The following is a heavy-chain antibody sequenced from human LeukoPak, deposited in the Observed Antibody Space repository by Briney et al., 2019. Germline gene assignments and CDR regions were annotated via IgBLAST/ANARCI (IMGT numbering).Heavy chain of an antibody. V-gene: IGHV3-23*01. J-gene: IGHJ4*02. CDR1: GFSFNTYA. CDR3: AKDVGGFYGTGSYGY. Sequence: GGSLRLSCAASGFSFNTYAMSWVRQAPGKGLEWVSGISGNGGITNYADSVKGRFTISRDNSMNTVYLQMNSLRAEDTAVYYCAKDVGGFYGTGSYGYWGQGTLVTVSS. CDR2: ISGNGGIT. D-gene: IGHD3-10*01.